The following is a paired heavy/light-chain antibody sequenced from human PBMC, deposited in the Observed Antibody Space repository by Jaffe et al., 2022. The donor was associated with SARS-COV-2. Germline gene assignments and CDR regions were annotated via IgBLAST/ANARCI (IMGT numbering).Light chain of an antibody. CDR3: QQYFSIPLT. Sequence: DIVMTQSPDSLAVSLGERATINCKSSQSVLYSSNNKNHLAWYQQKPGQPPKLLMYWASSRELGVPDRFSGSGSETDFILTISSLQAEDVAVYYCQQYFSIPLTFGGGTKVEIK. V-gene: IGKV4-1*01. J-gene: IGKJ4*01. CDR1: QSVLYSSNNKNH. CDR2: WAS.
Heavy chain of an antibody. CDR2: ISYDGNDK. Sequence: QVQLVESGGGVVQPGRSLRLSCAASGIIFSRHEMHWVRQAPGKGLEWVAAISYDGNDKYYADSVKGRFTISRDNSKNTLYLQMNSLRAEDTALYYCARVIVPVAGPSFFDSWGQGTLVTVSS. CDR1: GIIFSRHE. V-gene: IGHV3-30*04. CDR3: ARVIVPVAGPSFFDS. J-gene: IGHJ4*02. D-gene: IGHD6-19*01.